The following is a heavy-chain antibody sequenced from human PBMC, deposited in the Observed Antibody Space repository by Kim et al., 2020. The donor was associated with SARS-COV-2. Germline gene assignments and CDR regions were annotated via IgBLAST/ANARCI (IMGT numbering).Heavy chain of an antibody. D-gene: IGHD3-3*01. Sequence: SETLSLTCAVYGGSFSGYYWSWIRQPPGKGLEWIGEINHSGSTNYNPSLKSRVTIPEDASNNQFQHKMSTDTTDDSALYYCARRGDFGVANYYYYYMDV. V-gene: IGHV4-34*01. J-gene: IGHJ6*03. CDR1: GGSFSGYY. CDR2: INHSGST. CDR3: ARRGDFGVANYYYYYMDV.